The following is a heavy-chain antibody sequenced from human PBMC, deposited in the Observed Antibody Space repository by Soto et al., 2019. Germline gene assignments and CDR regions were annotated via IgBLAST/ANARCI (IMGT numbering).Heavy chain of an antibody. CDR3: ARETSITIFGVVIPYYFDY. CDR2: IYYSGST. CDR1: GGSISSGDYY. Sequence: QEQLQESGPGLVKPSQTLSLTCTVSGGSISSGDYYWSWIRQPPVKGLEWIGYIYYSGSTYYNPSLKSRVTISVDTSKNQFSLKLSSVTAADTAVYYCARETSITIFGVVIPYYFDYWGQGTLVTVSS. V-gene: IGHV4-30-4*01. D-gene: IGHD3-3*01. J-gene: IGHJ4*02.